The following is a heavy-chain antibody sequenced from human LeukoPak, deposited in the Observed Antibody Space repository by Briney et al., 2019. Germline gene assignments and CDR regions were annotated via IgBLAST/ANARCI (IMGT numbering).Heavy chain of an antibody. CDR3: ARDYNSGCLDY. D-gene: IGHD6-19*01. CDR2: VYYSGST. J-gene: IGHJ4*02. Sequence: PSQTLSLTCTVSGGSISSGDYYWSWIRQPPGKGLEWIGYVYYSGSTYYNPSLKSRVPISVDTSKNQFSLKLSSVTAADTAVYYCARDYNSGCLDYWGQGTLVTVSS. CDR1: GGSISSGDYY. V-gene: IGHV4-30-4*08.